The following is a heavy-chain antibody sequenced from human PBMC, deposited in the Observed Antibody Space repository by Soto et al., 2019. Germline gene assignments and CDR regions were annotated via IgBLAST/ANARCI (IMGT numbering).Heavy chain of an antibody. CDR2: ISAYNGNT. D-gene: IGHD3-3*01. Sequence: ASVKVSCKASGYTFTSYGISWVRQAPGQGLEWMGWISAYNGNTNYAQKLQGRVTMTTDTSTSTAYMELRSLRSDDTAVYYCARDPTYYDFWSGLPNYYYCGMDVRGQGTTVTVSS. J-gene: IGHJ6*02. V-gene: IGHV1-18*04. CDR3: ARDPTYYDFWSGLPNYYYCGMDV. CDR1: GYTFTSYG.